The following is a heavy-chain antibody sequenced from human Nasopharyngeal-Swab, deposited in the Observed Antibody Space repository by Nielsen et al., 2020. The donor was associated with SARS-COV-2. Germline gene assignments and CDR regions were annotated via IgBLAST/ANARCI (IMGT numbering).Heavy chain of an antibody. Sequence: GESLKISCKGSGYSFTSYWIGWVRQMPGKGLEWMGIIYPGDSDTKYSPSFQGQVTISADKSISTAYLQWSSLKASDTAMYYCATARYSSGWRNEGFDYWGQGTLVTASS. J-gene: IGHJ4*02. V-gene: IGHV5-51*01. D-gene: IGHD6-19*01. CDR2: IYPGDSDT. CDR3: ATARYSSGWRNEGFDY. CDR1: GYSFTSYW.